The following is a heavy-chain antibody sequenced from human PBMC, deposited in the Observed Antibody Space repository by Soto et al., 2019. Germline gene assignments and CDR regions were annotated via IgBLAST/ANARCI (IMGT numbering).Heavy chain of an antibody. J-gene: IGHJ6*02. Sequence: QVQLQESGPGLVKPSETLSLTCTVSGGSISSYYWSWIRQPPGKGLEWIGYIYYSGSTNYNPSLKSRVTISVDTSQNQFSLKLSSVTAADTAVYYCAREGLTGTIGLYYYSGMDVWGQGTTVTVSS. CDR3: AREGLTGTIGLYYYSGMDV. D-gene: IGHD1-7*01. CDR1: GGSISSYY. V-gene: IGHV4-59*01. CDR2: IYYSGST.